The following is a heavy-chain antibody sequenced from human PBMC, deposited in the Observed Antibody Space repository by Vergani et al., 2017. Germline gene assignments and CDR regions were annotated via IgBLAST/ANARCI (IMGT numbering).Heavy chain of an antibody. J-gene: IGHJ3*02. CDR1: AYPFTTFY. D-gene: IGHD3/OR15-3a*01. Sequence: QVQLVQSGAEVTKPGASVKVSCQPSAYPFTTFYLPWVRPPPAQWLAGLGIIHPSGGSTSYAQKFQGRVTMTRDTSTSTVYMELSSLRSEDTAVYYCARDGRESTDAFDIWGQGTMVTVSS. CDR2: IHPSGGST. V-gene: IGHV1-46*01. CDR3: ARDGRESTDAFDI.